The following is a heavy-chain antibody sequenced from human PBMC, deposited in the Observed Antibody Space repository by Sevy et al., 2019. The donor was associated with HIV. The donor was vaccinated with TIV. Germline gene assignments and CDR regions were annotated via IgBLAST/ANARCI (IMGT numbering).Heavy chain of an antibody. J-gene: IGHJ6*02. Sequence: ASVKVSYKASGYTFTSYGISWVRQAPGQGLEWMGWISAYNGNTNYAQKLQGRVTMTTDTSTSTAYMELRSLRSDDTAVYYCARDKRENYDFWSGPFPYYYYGMDVWGQGTTVTVSS. CDR3: ARDKRENYDFWSGPFPYYYYGMDV. CDR2: ISAYNGNT. D-gene: IGHD3-3*01. V-gene: IGHV1-18*01. CDR1: GYTFTSYG.